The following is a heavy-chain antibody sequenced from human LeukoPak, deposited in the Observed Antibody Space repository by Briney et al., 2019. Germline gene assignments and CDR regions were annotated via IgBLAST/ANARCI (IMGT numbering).Heavy chain of an antibody. CDR3: AKSSGWYAHDWFDP. V-gene: IGHV3-9*01. CDR1: GFTFDDYA. J-gene: IGHJ5*02. CDR2: ISWNSGSI. Sequence: PGGSLRLSCAASGFTFDDYAMHWVRQAPGKGLEWVSGISWNSGSIGYADSVKGRFTISRDNAKNSLCLQMNSLRAEDTALYYCAKSSGWYAHDWFDPWGQGTLVTVSS. D-gene: IGHD6-19*01.